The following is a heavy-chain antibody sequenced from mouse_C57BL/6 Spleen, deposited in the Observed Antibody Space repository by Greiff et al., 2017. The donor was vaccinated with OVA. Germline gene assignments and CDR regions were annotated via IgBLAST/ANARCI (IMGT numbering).Heavy chain of an antibody. Sequence: QVQLQQPGAELVMPGASVKLSCKASGYTFTSYWMHWVKQRPGQGLEWIGEIDPADSYTNYNQKVKGKSTLTVDKSSSTAYMQLSSLTSEDSAVYYCARRINYGLDYWGQGPSVTVSS. CDR1: GYTFTSYW. D-gene: IGHD1-1*01. J-gene: IGHJ4*01. CDR3: ARRINYGLDY. V-gene: IGHV1-69*01. CDR2: IDPADSYT.